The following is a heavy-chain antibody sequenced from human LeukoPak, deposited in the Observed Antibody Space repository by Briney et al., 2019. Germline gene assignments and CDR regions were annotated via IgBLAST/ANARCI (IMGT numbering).Heavy chain of an antibody. CDR2: INHSGST. D-gene: IGHD6-13*01. V-gene: IGHV4-34*01. CDR1: GGSFSGYY. Sequence: SETLSLTCAVYGGSFSGYYWSWIRQPPGKGLEWIGEINHSGSTNYNPSLKSRVTISVDTSKNQFSLKLSSVTAADTAVYYCARDDRNLATVGVVRPSGRRWFDPWGQGTLVIVSS. J-gene: IGHJ5*02. CDR3: ARDDRNLATVGVVRPSGRRWFDP.